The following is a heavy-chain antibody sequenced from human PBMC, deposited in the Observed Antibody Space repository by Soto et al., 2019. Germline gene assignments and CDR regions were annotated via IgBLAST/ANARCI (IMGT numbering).Heavy chain of an antibody. Sequence: SQTLSLTCAISGDSVSSNSAAWNWIRQSPSRGLEWLGRTYYRSKWYNDYAVSVKSRITINPDISKNQFSLQLNSVTPEDTAVYYCARDPANFYDSSGYLAQDAFDIWGQGTMVTVSS. D-gene: IGHD3-22*01. CDR3: ARDPANFYDSSGYLAQDAFDI. V-gene: IGHV6-1*01. CDR2: TYYRSKWYN. J-gene: IGHJ3*02. CDR1: GDSVSSNSAA.